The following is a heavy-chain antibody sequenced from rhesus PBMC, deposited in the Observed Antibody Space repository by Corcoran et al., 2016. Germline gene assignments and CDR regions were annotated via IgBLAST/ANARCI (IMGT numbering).Heavy chain of an antibody. CDR2: IDPSDSDT. CDR3: AKSSGGYYFDY. CDR1: GDRFTSYW. J-gene: IGHJ4*01. V-gene: IGHV5-20*01. Sequence: EVQLVQSGAAVKRPGESLTISCKTSGDRFTSYWISWVRQMPGKGLEWMGAIDPSDSDTRYNPSFQGQVTISADKSISTAYLQWSRLKASDTATYYCAKSSGGYYFDYWGQGVLVTVSS. D-gene: IGHD5-24*01.